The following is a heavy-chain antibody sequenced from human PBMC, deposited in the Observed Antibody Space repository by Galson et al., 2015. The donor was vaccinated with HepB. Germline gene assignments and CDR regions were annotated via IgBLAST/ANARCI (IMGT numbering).Heavy chain of an antibody. Sequence: SLRLSCAASGFTFSSYWMTWVRQAPGKGPEWVANINQDGSEKHYVDSLKGRFTISRDNAKNSLYLQLNSLRVEDTAVHYCARRDGLPGSFGWYGNDYWGQGTQVTVSS. CDR2: INQDGSEK. J-gene: IGHJ4*02. V-gene: IGHV3-7*03. CDR3: ARRDGLPGSFGWYGNDY. CDR1: GFTFSSYW. D-gene: IGHD6-19*01.